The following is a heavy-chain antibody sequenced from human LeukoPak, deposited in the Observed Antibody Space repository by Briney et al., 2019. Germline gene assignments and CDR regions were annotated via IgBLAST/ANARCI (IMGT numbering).Heavy chain of an antibody. V-gene: IGHV3-64*01. J-gene: IGHJ6*02. Sequence: GGSLRLSCAASGFTFSNYAMHWVRQAPGKGLEYVSAISSNGGSTYSAISVKGRFTISRDNSKNTLYLHMGSLRVEDMAVYYCARGNSGKASGPKESIGMDVWGQGTTVTVSS. D-gene: IGHD3-10*01. CDR3: ARGNSGKASGPKESIGMDV. CDR2: ISSNGGST. CDR1: GFTFSNYA.